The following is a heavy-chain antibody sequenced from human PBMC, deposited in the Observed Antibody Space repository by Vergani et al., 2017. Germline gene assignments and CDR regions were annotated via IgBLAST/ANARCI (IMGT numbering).Heavy chain of an antibody. Sequence: EVQLVESGGGLVQPGGSLRLSCAASGFTFSSYWMSWVRQAPGKGLEWVANIKQAGSEKYYVDAVKGRFTISRDNAKNSLYLQMNSLRAEDTAVYYCARDLRYFDWLNYFDYWGQGTLVTVSS. CDR1: GFTFSSYW. J-gene: IGHJ4*02. D-gene: IGHD3-9*01. CDR2: IKQAGSEK. V-gene: IGHV3-7*01. CDR3: ARDLRYFDWLNYFDY.